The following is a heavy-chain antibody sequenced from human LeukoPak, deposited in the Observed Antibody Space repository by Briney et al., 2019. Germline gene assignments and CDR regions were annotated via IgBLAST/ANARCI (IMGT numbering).Heavy chain of an antibody. J-gene: IGHJ4*02. CDR3: AKADCSSTGCLTLDF. V-gene: IGHV3-30-3*01. CDR1: GFTFSHYT. D-gene: IGHD2-2*01. CDR2: ISDDGGAK. Sequence: GGSLRLSCAASGFTFSHYTMHWVRQTPGKWREWVALISDDGGAKYNADSVKGRFTISRDNSRNSVFLQMNSLTSEDTAVYYCAKADCSSTGCLTLDFWGQGTLVTVSS.